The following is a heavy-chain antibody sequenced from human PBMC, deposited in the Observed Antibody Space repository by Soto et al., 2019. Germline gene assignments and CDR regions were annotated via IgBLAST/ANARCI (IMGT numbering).Heavy chain of an antibody. Sequence: PGGSLRLSCAASGFTFDDYAMHWVRQAPGKGLEWVSGISWNSGSIGYADSVKGRFTISRDNSKNTLYLQMNSLRAEDTAVYYCARRSSGWYFDYWGQGTLVTVSS. J-gene: IGHJ4*02. D-gene: IGHD6-19*01. CDR3: ARRSSGWYFDY. V-gene: IGHV3-9*01. CDR2: ISWNSGSI. CDR1: GFTFDDYA.